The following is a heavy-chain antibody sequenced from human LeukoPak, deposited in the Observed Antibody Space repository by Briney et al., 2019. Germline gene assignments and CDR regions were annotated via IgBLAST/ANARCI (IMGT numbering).Heavy chain of an antibody. CDR3: ASATLYYDYVWGPTRDAFDI. CDR1: GYSISSGYY. J-gene: IGHJ3*02. CDR2: MYHSGST. D-gene: IGHD3-16*01. Sequence: PSETLSLTCAVSGYSISSGYYWGWVRQPPGKGLEWIGSMYHSGSTYYNPSLKSRVTISVDTSKSQFSLKLSSVTAADTAVYYCASATLYYDYVWGPTRDAFDIWGQGTMVTVSS. V-gene: IGHV4-38-2*01.